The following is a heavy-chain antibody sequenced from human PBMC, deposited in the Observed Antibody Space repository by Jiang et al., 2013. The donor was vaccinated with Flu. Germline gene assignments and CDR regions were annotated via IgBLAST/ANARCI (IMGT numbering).Heavy chain of an antibody. D-gene: IGHD3-10*01. Sequence: GWMNPNSGNTGYAQKFQGRVTMTRNTSISTAYMELSSLRSEDTAVYYCARGLSYGSGSPPDYWGQGTLVTVSS. CDR2: MNPNSGNT. J-gene: IGHJ4*02. CDR3: ARGLSYGSGSPPDY. V-gene: IGHV1-8*01.